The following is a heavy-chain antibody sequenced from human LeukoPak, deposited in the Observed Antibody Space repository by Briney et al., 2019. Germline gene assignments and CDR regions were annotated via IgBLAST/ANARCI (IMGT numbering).Heavy chain of an antibody. CDR3: ARILYEYYDSSGYYTDV. CDR2: IDWDDDK. Sequence: SGPALVNPTQTLTLTCTFSGFSLSTSGMCVSWIRQPPGKALEWLARIDWDDDKYYSTSLKTRLTISQDTSKNQVVLTMTNMDPVDTATYYCARILYEYYDSSGYYTDVWGQGTTVTVSS. J-gene: IGHJ6*02. V-gene: IGHV2-70*11. CDR1: GFSLSTSGMC. D-gene: IGHD3-22*01.